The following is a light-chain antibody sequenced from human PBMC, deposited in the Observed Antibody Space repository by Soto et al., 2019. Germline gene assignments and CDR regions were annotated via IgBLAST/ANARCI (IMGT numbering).Light chain of an antibody. V-gene: IGKV3D-20*02. CDR3: QQRSNWPPPYT. CDR2: GAS. Sequence: EILLTQSPGTLSLSPGERATLSCRASQSVRSSYLAWYQQKPGQAPRLLIYGASSRATGIPDRFSGSGSGTDFTLTISSLEPEDFAVYYCQQRSNWPPPYTFGQGTKVDIK. CDR1: QSVRSSY. J-gene: IGKJ2*01.